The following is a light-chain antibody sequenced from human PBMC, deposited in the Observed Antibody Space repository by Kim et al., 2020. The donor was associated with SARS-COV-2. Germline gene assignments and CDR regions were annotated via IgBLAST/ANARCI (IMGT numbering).Light chain of an antibody. CDR3: QQRDSWPIT. CDR1: QSVSSNY. CDR2: AAS. J-gene: IGKJ5*01. Sequence: SPGERATLSCRASQSVSSNYSSWYQQKPAPAPRLLNYAASSRATGIPDRFSGSGSATDFTLTISSLEPEDFAFYYCQQRDSWPITFGQGTRLEIK. V-gene: IGKV3D-20*02.